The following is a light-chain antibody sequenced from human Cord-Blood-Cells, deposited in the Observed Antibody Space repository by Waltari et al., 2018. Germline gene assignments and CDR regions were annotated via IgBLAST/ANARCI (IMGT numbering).Light chain of an antibody. Sequence: LQISHSPSPLFPSVGDRATFTCRASQGISNYLALYQQKPGKVPKLLIYAASTLQSGVPARFSGSGSGTDFTLTISSLQPEDVATYYCQKYNRAPLTFGGGTKVEIK. J-gene: IGKJ4*01. V-gene: IGKV1-27*01. CDR3: QKYNRAPLT. CDR1: QGISNY. CDR2: AAS.